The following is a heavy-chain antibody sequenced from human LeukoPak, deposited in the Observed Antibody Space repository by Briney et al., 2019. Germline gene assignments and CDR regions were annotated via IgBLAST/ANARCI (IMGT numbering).Heavy chain of an antibody. CDR1: GGSISSSSYY. Sequence: PSETLSLTCTVSGGSISSSSYYWGWIRQPPGKGLEWIGSIYYSGSTYYNPSLKSRVTISVDTSMNQFSLKLSSVTTADTAVYYCARVPFNYYDSSGYSYFDYWGQGTLVTVSS. J-gene: IGHJ4*02. V-gene: IGHV4-39*07. CDR3: ARVPFNYYDSSGYSYFDY. D-gene: IGHD3-22*01. CDR2: IYYSGST.